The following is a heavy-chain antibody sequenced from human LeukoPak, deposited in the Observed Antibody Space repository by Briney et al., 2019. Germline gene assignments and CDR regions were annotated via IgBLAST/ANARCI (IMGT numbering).Heavy chain of an antibody. V-gene: IGHV4-4*07. J-gene: IGHJ4*02. Sequence: SETLSLTCTVSGGSISGYYWSWIQQPAGKGLEWIGRIYTSGSTNYNPSLKSRVTMSVDTSKNQFSLKLSSVTAADTAVYYCASSLGYSGYDFDYWGQGTLVTVSS. CDR2: IYTSGST. D-gene: IGHD5-12*01. CDR1: GGSISGYY. CDR3: ASSLGYSGYDFDY.